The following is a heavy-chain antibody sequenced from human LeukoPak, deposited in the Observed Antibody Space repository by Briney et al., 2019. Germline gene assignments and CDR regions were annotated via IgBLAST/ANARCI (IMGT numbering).Heavy chain of an antibody. CDR3: AKDSGPYTSGYYGH. CDR2: IKQDGGEK. J-gene: IGHJ4*02. CDR1: GFTLSSYR. D-gene: IGHD3-22*01. Sequence: PGRSLRLSCAASGFTLSSYRISWVRQAPGKGLEWVADIKQDGGEKYYADSVKGRFTISRDNSKNTLFLQMNSLRAEDTAVYYCAKDSGPYTSGYYGHWGQGTLVTVSS. V-gene: IGHV3-7*05.